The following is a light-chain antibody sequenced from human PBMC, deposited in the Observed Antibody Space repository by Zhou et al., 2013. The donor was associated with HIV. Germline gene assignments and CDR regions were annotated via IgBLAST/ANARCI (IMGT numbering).Light chain of an antibody. Sequence: DIQMTQSPSTLSASVGDRVIITCRASQSISSWLAWYQQKPGKSPNLLISKASSLESGVPSRFSGSGSGTEFTLTISSLQPDDFATYYCQQCNTDPYSFGQGTKLEIK. CDR3: QQCNTDPYS. J-gene: IGKJ2*03. CDR2: KAS. V-gene: IGKV1-5*03. CDR1: QSISSW.